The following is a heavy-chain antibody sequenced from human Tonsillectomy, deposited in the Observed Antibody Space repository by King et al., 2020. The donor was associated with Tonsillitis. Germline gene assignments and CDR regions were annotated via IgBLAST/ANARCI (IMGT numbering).Heavy chain of an antibody. Sequence: VQLVESGGGVVQPGTSLRLSCAASGFTFSTFDMHWVRQPPGKGLEWVALISYHGRDKYYADTVKGRFTIYRDNYKHILHLQINSLRVEDTAVYYCVRESDGTLIGYLYGGQGTLVTVAS. CDR2: ISYHGRDK. CDR1: GFTFSTFD. V-gene: IGHV3-30*04. CDR3: VRESDGTLIGYLY. J-gene: IGHJ4*02. D-gene: IGHD3-9*01.